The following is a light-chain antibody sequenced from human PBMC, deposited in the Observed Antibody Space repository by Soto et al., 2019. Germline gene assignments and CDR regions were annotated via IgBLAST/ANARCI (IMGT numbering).Light chain of an antibody. CDR2: GAS. V-gene: IGKV3-15*01. J-gene: IGKJ2*01. Sequence: EIVMMQSPATLSVSPGERATLSCRASLALGHNLAWYQHKPGQAPRLLIYGASTRATGVPVRFSGSGSETEFTLSISSLQSVYLAVYYCQQYTNWPYTFGQGTKLEI. CDR3: QQYTNWPYT. CDR1: LALGHN.